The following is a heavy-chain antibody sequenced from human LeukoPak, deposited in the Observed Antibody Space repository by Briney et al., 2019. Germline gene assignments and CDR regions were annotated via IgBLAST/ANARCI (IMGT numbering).Heavy chain of an antibody. J-gene: IGHJ5*02. CDR1: GGSISSYY. Sequence: SETLSLTCTVSGGSISSYYWSWIRQPPGKGLEWIGEINHSGSTNYNPSLKSRVTISVDTSKNQFSLKLSSVAAADTAVYYCARHVRIAVYPTPNWLDPWGQGTLVTVSS. CDR3: ARHVRIAVYPTPNWLDP. D-gene: IGHD6-19*01. V-gene: IGHV4-34*01. CDR2: INHSGST.